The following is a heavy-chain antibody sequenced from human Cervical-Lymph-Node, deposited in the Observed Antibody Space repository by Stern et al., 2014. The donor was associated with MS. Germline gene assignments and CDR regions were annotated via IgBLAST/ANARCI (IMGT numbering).Heavy chain of an antibody. CDR2: INPSGGST. Sequence: QVQLVQSGAEVKKPGGSVKVSCKASGYTFTSYYMHWVRQRPGQGPACMGIINPSGGSTSYAQKFQGRVTMTRDTSTSTVYMELSSLRSEDTAVYYCARDRVGATWDAFDIWGQGTMVTVSS. J-gene: IGHJ3*02. V-gene: IGHV1-46*03. D-gene: IGHD1-26*01. CDR1: GYTFTSYY. CDR3: ARDRVGATWDAFDI.